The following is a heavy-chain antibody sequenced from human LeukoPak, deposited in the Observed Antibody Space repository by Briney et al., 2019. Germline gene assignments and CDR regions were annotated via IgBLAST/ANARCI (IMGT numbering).Heavy chain of an antibody. CDR3: ATGYCSGGSCYPLWYFDL. Sequence: PSGALSLTCAVSGGSISSSNWWSWVRQPPGKGLEWIGEIYHSGSTNYNPSLKSRVTISVDTSKNQFSLKLSSVTAADTAVYYCATGYCSGGSCYPLWYFDLWGRGTLVTVSS. CDR1: GGSISSSNW. D-gene: IGHD2-15*01. V-gene: IGHV4-4*02. J-gene: IGHJ2*01. CDR2: IYHSGST.